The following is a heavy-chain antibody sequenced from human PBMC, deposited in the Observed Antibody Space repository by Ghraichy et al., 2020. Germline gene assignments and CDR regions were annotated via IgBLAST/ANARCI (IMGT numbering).Heavy chain of an antibody. V-gene: IGHV3-7*01. Sequence: GGSLRLSLTCAASGFTFSSYWMSWVRQAPGKGLEWVANIKQDGSEKYYVDSVKGRFTISRDNAKNSLYLQMNSLRAEDTAVYYCARERAPHYWGQGTLVTVSS. CDR1: GFTFSSYW. J-gene: IGHJ4*02. CDR2: IKQDGSEK. CDR3: ARERAPHY.